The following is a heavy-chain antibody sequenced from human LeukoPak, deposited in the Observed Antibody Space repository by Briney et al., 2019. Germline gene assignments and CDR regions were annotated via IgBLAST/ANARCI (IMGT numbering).Heavy chain of an antibody. Sequence: ASVKVSCKASGYTFTAYYMHWVRQAPGQGLEWMGWINPNSGATRYSQKFQGRVTMTRDTSISTVYMDLSGLTSDDTAMFYCARTYYDSRGYYYLDYWGRGTLVTVST. V-gene: IGHV1-2*02. CDR2: INPNSGAT. CDR3: ARTYYDSRGYYYLDY. CDR1: GYTFTAYY. J-gene: IGHJ4*01. D-gene: IGHD3-22*01.